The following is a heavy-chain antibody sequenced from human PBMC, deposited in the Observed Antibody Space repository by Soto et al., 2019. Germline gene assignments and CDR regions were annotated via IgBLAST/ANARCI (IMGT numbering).Heavy chain of an antibody. Sequence: GESLKISCKGSGYSFTNYWIGWVRQKPGKGLEWMGTIFPGDSDTRYSPSFQGQVTISADKSISTAYLQWSSLKASDTAMYYCARPTRYNSGWYYFDYWGQGTLVTVSS. D-gene: IGHD6-19*01. CDR2: IFPGDSDT. J-gene: IGHJ4*02. CDR1: GYSFTNYW. V-gene: IGHV5-51*01. CDR3: ARPTRYNSGWYYFDY.